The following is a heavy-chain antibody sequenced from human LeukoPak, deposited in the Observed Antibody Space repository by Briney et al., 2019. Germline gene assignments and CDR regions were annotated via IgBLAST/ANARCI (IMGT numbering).Heavy chain of an antibody. Sequence: GGSLRLSCAASGFTFSSYSMNWVRQAPGKGLEWVSSISSSSSYIYYADSVKGRFTISRDNTKNSLYLQMNSLRGEDTAVYYCARVWVVRGVIDWFDPWGQGTLVTVSS. J-gene: IGHJ5*02. V-gene: IGHV3-21*01. CDR1: GFTFSSYS. CDR2: ISSSSSYI. D-gene: IGHD3-10*01. CDR3: ARVWVVRGVIDWFDP.